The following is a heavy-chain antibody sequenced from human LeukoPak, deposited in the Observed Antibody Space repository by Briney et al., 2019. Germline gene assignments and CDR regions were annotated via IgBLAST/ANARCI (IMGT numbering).Heavy chain of an antibody. Sequence: SETLSLTCTVSGYSIRSGYYWGWIRQPPGKGLEWIGSIYHSGSTYYNPSLKSRVTISVDTSKNQFSLKLSSVTAADTAVYYCAKEPNPLEGDYFDYWGQGTLVTVSS. CDR2: IYHSGST. CDR3: AKEPNPLEGDYFDY. CDR1: GYSIRSGYY. V-gene: IGHV4-38-2*02. J-gene: IGHJ4*02.